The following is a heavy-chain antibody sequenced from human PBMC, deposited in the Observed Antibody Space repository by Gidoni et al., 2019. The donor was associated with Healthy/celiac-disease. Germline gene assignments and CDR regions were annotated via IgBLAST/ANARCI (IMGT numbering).Heavy chain of an antibody. Sequence: QVQLVQSGAEVKKPGASVKVSCKASGYTFTSYSRHWWRQAPGQRCEWMGCINAVKGNTKYSQKFQGRVTITRDTSASTAYMELSSLRSEDTAVYYGARDRGSCDYWGQGTLVTVSS. V-gene: IGHV1-3*01. J-gene: IGHJ4*02. CDR3: ARDRGSCDY. D-gene: IGHD6-13*01. CDR2: INAVKGNT. CDR1: GYTFTSYS.